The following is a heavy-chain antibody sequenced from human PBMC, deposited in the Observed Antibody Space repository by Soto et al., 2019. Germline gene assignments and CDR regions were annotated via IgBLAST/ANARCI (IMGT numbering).Heavy chain of an antibody. CDR2: ISPSKDT. CDR1: GESVSDPY. D-gene: IGHD3-16*01. Sequence: QAHLQQWGAGLVRPSETLSLTCAVYGESVSDPYWTWIRQSPGKGPEWLREISPSKDTSYNPSLKSRLSISLDTAKRQVSLKVYSATAADTAVYYCARGVMEGAFKGGRRSYYWYLDLWGRGTLVAVSS. CDR3: ARGVMEGAFKGGRRSYYWYLDL. V-gene: IGHV4-34*01. J-gene: IGHJ2*01.